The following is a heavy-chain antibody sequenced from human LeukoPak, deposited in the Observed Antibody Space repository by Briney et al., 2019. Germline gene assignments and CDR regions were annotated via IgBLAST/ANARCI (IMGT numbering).Heavy chain of an antibody. Sequence: GASVTVSCKASGYTFTGYYMHWVRQAPGQVLEWMGWINPNSGGTNYAQKFQGRVTMTRDTSISTAYMELSRLRSDDTAVYYCAKRSSGSYYYFDYWGQGTLVTVSS. V-gene: IGHV1-2*02. CDR1: GYTFTGYY. J-gene: IGHJ4*02. D-gene: IGHD1-26*01. CDR2: INPNSGGT. CDR3: AKRSSGSYYYFDY.